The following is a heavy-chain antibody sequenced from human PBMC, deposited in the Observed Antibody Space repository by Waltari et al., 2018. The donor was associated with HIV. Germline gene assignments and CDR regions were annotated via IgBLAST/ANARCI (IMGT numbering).Heavy chain of an antibody. J-gene: IGHJ5*02. CDR3: ARATGSSGPNWFDP. Sequence: EVQLVETGGGLIQPGGSLRLSCAASGFTVSRHYMIWVRQAPGKGLEWVSVIYSGGSTYYADSVKGRFTISRDNSKNTLYLQMNSLRAEDTAVYYCARATGSSGPNWFDPWGQGTLVTVSS. CDR2: IYSGGST. CDR1: GFTVSRHY. D-gene: IGHD6-19*01. V-gene: IGHV3-53*02.